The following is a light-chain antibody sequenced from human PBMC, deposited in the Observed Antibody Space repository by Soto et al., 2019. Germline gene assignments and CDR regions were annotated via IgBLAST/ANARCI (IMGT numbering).Light chain of an antibody. CDR3: QQRSNWIT. V-gene: IGKV3-11*01. Sequence: ESVLTQSPATLSLSPGERATRSCRASQSVSSYLAWYQQKPGQAPRLLIYDASNRATGIPARFSGSGSGTDFTLTISSLEPEDFAVYYCQQRSNWITFGQGTRL. CDR2: DAS. J-gene: IGKJ5*01. CDR1: QSVSSY.